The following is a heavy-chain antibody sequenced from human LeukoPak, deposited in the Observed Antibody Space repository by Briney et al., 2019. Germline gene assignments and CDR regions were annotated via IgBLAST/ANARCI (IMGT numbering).Heavy chain of an antibody. J-gene: IGHJ4*02. CDR3: ATLVWGSYRPNDY. D-gene: IGHD3-16*02. Sequence: SETLSLTCTVFGGSISSYYWSWIRQPPGKGLEWIGYIYYSGSTNYNPSLKSRVTISVDTSKNQFSLKLSSVTAADTAVYYCATLVWGSYRPNDYWGQGTLVTVSS. V-gene: IGHV4-59*12. CDR1: GGSISSYY. CDR2: IYYSGST.